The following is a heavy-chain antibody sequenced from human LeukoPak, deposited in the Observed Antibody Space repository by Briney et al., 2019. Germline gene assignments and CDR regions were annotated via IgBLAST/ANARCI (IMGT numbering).Heavy chain of an antibody. CDR2: IIPIFGTA. Sequence: EASVKVSFKASGGTFSSYAISWVRQAPGQGLEWMGGIIPIFGTANYAQKLQGRVTLTADESTSTAYMELSSLRSEDTAVYYCASLWFGEVNWFDPWGQGTLVTVSS. CDR1: GGTFSSYA. D-gene: IGHD3-10*01. J-gene: IGHJ5*02. V-gene: IGHV1-69*13. CDR3: ASLWFGEVNWFDP.